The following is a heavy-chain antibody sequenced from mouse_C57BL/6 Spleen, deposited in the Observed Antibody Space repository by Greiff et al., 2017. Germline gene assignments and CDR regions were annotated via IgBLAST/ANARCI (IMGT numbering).Heavy chain of an antibody. CDR3: ARRVYSSFDY. J-gene: IGHJ2*01. V-gene: IGHV1-69*01. Sequence: VQLQQPGAELVMPGASVKLSCKASGYTFTSYWMHWVKQRPGQGLEWIGEIDPSDSYTNYNQKFKGKSTLTVDKSSSTAYMQLSSLTSEDSAVYYCARRVYSSFDYWGQGTTLTVSS. CDR1: GYTFTSYW. D-gene: IGHD2-5*01. CDR2: IDPSDSYT.